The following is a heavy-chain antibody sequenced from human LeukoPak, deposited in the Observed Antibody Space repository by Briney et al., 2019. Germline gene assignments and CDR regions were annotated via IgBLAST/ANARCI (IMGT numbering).Heavy chain of an antibody. J-gene: IGHJ3*02. CDR3: ARMDSSGYYPHDAFDI. CDR2: INHSGST. CDR1: GGSFSGYY. V-gene: IGHV4-34*01. D-gene: IGHD3-22*01. Sequence: PSETLSLTCAVYGGSFSGYYWSWIRQPPGKGLEWIGEINHSGSTNYNPSLKSRVTISVDTSKNQFSLKLSSVTAADTAVYYCARMDSSGYYPHDAFDIWGQGTTVTVSS.